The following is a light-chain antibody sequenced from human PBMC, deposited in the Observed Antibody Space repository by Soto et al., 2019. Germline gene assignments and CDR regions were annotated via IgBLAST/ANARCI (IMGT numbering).Light chain of an antibody. CDR1: QSVSSSY. Sequence: EIVLTQSPGTLSLSPGERATLSCRASQSVSSSYLAWYQQKPGQAPRLLIYGASSRATGIPDRFSGSGSGTDLTLTISRLEPEYFAVYYCQQYGSSPTFGQGTKLEIK. V-gene: IGKV3-20*01. CDR2: GAS. CDR3: QQYGSSPT. J-gene: IGKJ2*01.